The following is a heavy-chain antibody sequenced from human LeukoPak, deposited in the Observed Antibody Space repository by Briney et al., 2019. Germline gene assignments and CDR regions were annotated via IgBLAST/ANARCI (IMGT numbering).Heavy chain of an antibody. CDR1: GFIFSSYD. Sequence: GGSLRLSCAACGFIFSSYDMHWVRQATGKGLEWVSAIGTAGDTYYPGSVKGQFTISRENAKNSLYLQMNSLRAGDTAVYYCASWAHSGSPSNPWFAPWGQAPLVTVSP. CDR2: IGTAGDT. V-gene: IGHV3-13*03. D-gene: IGHD1-26*01. CDR3: ASWAHSGSPSNPWFAP. J-gene: IGHJ5*02.